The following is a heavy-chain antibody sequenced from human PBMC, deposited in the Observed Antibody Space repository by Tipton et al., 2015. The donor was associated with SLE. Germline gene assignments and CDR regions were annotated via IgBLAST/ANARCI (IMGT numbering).Heavy chain of an antibody. D-gene: IGHD6-13*01. V-gene: IGHV4-61*02. CDR3: ARAHAGIGFFQN. Sequence: TLSLTCTVSGGSIITGGYYWSWIRQPAGKGLEWIGRIYSSGATYYNPSLKSRVTISVDTSKNQFSLKLTSVTAADTAVYYCARAHAGIGFFQNWGQGTLVTVTS. CDR2: IYSSGAT. J-gene: IGHJ1*01. CDR1: GGSIITGGYY.